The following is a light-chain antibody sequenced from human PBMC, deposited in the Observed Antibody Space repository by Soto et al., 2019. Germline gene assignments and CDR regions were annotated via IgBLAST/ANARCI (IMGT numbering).Light chain of an antibody. CDR3: QQYHSYSYT. CDR1: QSISSW. J-gene: IGKJ2*01. CDR2: NES. Sequence: DIQMTQSPSTLSASVGDRVTITCRASQSISSWLAWYQQKPGKAPTLLIYNESSLESGVPSRFSGSGSGTEFTLTISSLQPDDFATYYCQQYHSYSYTFGQGTKLEIK. V-gene: IGKV1-5*03.